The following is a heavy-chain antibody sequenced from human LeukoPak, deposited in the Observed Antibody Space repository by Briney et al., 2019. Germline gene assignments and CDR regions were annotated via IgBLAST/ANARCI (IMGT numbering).Heavy chain of an antibody. D-gene: IGHD3-22*01. CDR2: ISSSSSYI. CDR1: GFTFSSYS. CDR3: ARDQGYFDSSAD. V-gene: IGHV3-21*01. J-gene: IGHJ3*01. Sequence: GGSLRLSRAASGFTFSSYSMNWVRQAPGKGLEWVSSISSSSSYIYYADSVKGRFTISRDNAKNSLYLQMNSLRAEDTAVYYCARDQGYFDSSADWGQGTMVTVSS.